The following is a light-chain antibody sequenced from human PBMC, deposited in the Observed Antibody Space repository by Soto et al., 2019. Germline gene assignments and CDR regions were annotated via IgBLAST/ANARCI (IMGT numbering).Light chain of an antibody. Sequence: EIVLTQSPGTLSLSPGERATLSCRASQSVSNSYLVWYQQKPGQAPRLLIYGASSRATGIPVRFSGSGSETDFTLTITRLEPEDFAVYYCQQYSSSRTFGQGTKVDI. V-gene: IGKV3-20*01. CDR1: QSVSNSY. J-gene: IGKJ1*01. CDR3: QQYSSSRT. CDR2: GAS.